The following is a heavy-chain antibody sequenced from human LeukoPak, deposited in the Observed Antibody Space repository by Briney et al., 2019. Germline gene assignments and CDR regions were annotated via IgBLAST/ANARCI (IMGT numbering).Heavy chain of an antibody. CDR1: GGSISSYY. D-gene: IGHD5-24*01. CDR3: ARRDDYQFRYFDY. J-gene: IGHJ4*02. V-gene: IGHV4-39*01. Sequence: SETLSLTCTVSGGSISSYYWGWIRQPPGKGLEWIGSIYYSGSTYYNPSLKSRVTISVDTSKNQFSLKLSSVTAADTAVYYCARRDDYQFRYFDYWGQGTLVTVSS. CDR2: IYYSGST.